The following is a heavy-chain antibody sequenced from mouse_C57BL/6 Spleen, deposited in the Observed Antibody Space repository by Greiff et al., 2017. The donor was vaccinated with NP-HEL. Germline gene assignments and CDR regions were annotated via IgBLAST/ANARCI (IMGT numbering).Heavy chain of an antibody. J-gene: IGHJ2*01. D-gene: IGHD1-1*01. V-gene: IGHV14-1*01. CDR2: IDPEDGDT. Sequence: VQLKESGAELVRPGASVKLSCTASGFNIKDYYMHWVKQRPEQGLEWIGRIDPEDGDTEYAPKFQGKATMTADTSSNTAYLQLSSLTSEDTAVYYCTQDYYGSSYRNFDYWGQGTTLTVSS. CDR1: GFNIKDYY. CDR3: TQDYYGSSYRNFDY.